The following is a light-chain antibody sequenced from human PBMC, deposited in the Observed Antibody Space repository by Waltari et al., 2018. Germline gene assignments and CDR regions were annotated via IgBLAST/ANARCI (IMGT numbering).Light chain of an antibody. J-gene: IGLJ3*02. Sequence: SALTQPASVSGSPGQSFTLPCTGTTTDVGAYTYASRYQQHPGAVPKLLIYEVNNRPSGVSDRFSGSRSGNTASLTISGLLAEDEADYYCCSHSSSSTLVLFGGGTKVTVL. CDR2: EVN. V-gene: IGLV2-14*01. CDR3: CSHSSSSTLVL. CDR1: TTDVGAYTY.